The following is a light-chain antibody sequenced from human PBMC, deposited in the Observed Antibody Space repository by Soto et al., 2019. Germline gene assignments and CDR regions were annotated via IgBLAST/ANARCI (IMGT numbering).Light chain of an antibody. CDR1: QGISSW. J-gene: IGKJ4*01. V-gene: IGKV1-12*01. CDR2: AAS. Sequence: DILMSQSPSSVSASVGDRVSIICRASQGISSWLAWYPQKPGKAPKLLIYAASSLHSGFPSRFSGSGSGTDFTLPHSSLQPEDLTTYYCQQANSFPHNFGGGTKVK. CDR3: QQANSFPHN.